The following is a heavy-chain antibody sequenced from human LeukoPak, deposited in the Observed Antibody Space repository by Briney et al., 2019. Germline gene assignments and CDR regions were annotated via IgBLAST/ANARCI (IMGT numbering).Heavy chain of an antibody. D-gene: IGHD5-12*01. Sequence: ASVKVSCKASGYTFTGYYMHWVRQAPGQGLEWMGIINPSGGSTSYAQKFQGRVTMTRDTSTSTVYMELSSLRSEDTAVYYCARDIVAPRAGFDPWGQGTLVTVSS. J-gene: IGHJ5*02. CDR1: GYTFTGYY. CDR2: INPSGGST. CDR3: ARDIVAPRAGFDP. V-gene: IGHV1-46*01.